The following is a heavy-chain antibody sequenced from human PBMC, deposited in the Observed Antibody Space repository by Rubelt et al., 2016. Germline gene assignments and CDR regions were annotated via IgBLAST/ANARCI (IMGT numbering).Heavy chain of an antibody. Sequence: GLEWMGRINPNSGGTNYAQKFQGRVTMTRDTSINTAHMELRRLRSDDTAVYYCARDSVSLTGHPAEDYWGQGTLVTVSS. CDR3: ARDSVSLTGHPAEDY. D-gene: IGHD3-9*01. J-gene: IGHJ4*02. CDR2: INPNSGGT. V-gene: IGHV1-2*06.